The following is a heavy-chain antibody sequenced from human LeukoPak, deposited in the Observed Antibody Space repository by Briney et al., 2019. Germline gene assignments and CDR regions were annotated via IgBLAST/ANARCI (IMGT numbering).Heavy chain of an antibody. D-gene: IGHD6-19*01. CDR2: ISYDGSNK. CDR3: ARDLIVAGTY. Sequence: GGSLRLSCAASGFTFSSYAMHWVRQALGKGLEWVAVISYDGSNKYYADSVKGRFTISRDNSKNTLYLQMNSLRAEDTAVYYCARDLIVAGTYWGQGTLVTVSS. CDR1: GFTFSSYA. J-gene: IGHJ4*02. V-gene: IGHV3-30-3*01.